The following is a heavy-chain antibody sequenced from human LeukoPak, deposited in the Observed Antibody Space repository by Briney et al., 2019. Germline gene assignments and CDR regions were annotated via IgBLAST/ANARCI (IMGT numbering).Heavy chain of an antibody. CDR3: ARVQPYFFDY. CDR2: IYHSGST. Sequence: SETLSLTCTVSGYPISRGYDWGWIRQPPGKGLERIGNIYHSGSTYYNPSLKSRVTISVDTSKNQFSLKLSSVTAADTAVYYCARVQPYFFDYWGQGTLVTVSS. V-gene: IGHV4-38-2*02. J-gene: IGHJ4*02. CDR1: GYPISRGYD. D-gene: IGHD6-13*01.